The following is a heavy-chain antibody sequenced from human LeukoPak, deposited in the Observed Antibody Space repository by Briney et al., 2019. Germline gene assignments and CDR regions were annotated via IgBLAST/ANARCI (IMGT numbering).Heavy chain of an antibody. J-gene: IGHJ6*03. Sequence: ASVKVSCKASGYTFTGYYMHWVRQAPGQGLEWMGWINPNSGGTNYAQKFQGRVTMTRDTSISTAYMELSRLRSDDTAVYYCARDPRGSSSWNYYYYMGVWGKGTTVTVSS. CDR1: GYTFTGYY. CDR3: ARDPRGSSSWNYYYYMGV. V-gene: IGHV1-2*02. D-gene: IGHD6-13*01. CDR2: INPNSGGT.